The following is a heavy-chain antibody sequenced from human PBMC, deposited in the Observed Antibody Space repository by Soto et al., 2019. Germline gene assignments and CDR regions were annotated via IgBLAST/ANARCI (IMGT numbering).Heavy chain of an antibody. D-gene: IGHD6-13*01. J-gene: IGHJ4*02. Sequence: NPSETLSLTCTVSGGSVSSGSYYWSWIRQPPGKGLEWIGYIYYSGSTNYNPSLKSRVTISVDTSKNQFSLKLSSVTAADTAVYYCARSSSWSKRYYFDYWGQGTLVTVSS. CDR2: IYYSGST. CDR3: ARSSSWSKRYYFDY. CDR1: GGSVSSGSYY. V-gene: IGHV4-61*01.